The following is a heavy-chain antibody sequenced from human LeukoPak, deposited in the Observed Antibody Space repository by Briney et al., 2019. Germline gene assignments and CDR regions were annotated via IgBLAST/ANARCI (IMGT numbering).Heavy chain of an antibody. V-gene: IGHV1-2*02. CDR1: GYTFTSYA. D-gene: IGHD5/OR15-5a*01. Sequence: GASVKVSCKASGYTFTSYAMHWLRQAPGQGLEWMGWINPNSGDTNYAQKFQGRVTMTRDTSIKTGYMELTTMTSDDTAVYYCARDGQIRVHYYMDVWGKGITVTVSS. CDR3: ARDGQIRVHYYMDV. J-gene: IGHJ6*03. CDR2: INPNSGDT.